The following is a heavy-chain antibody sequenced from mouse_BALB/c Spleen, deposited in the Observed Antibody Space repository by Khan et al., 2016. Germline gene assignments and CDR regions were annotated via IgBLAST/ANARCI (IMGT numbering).Heavy chain of an antibody. J-gene: IGHJ4*01. D-gene: IGHD2-2*01. V-gene: IGHV1S136*01. Sequence: VQLQQSGPELVKPGASVKMSCKASGYTFTSYVMHWVKQKPGQGLEWIGYINPYNDGTKYNEKFKGKVTLTSDKSSSTAYMELSSLTSEDSAVYYCARGTGFYAMDYWGQGTSVTVSS. CDR2: INPYNDGT. CDR1: GYTFTSYV. CDR3: ARGTGFYAMDY.